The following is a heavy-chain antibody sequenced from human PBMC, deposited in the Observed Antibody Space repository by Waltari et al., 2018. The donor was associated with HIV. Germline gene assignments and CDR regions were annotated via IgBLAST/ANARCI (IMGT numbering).Heavy chain of an antibody. CDR1: NASVNSAISY. Sequence: QVQLQESGPGPVKPSKTLSLTCAVSNASVNSAISYWAWMRQAPGHGLQWLGNVYHSGTNNHVAFIKTRLTISIDTTWNVSSLRLTSVTAASTCLYVCARCLGPRGSIRHFRDGWGQGTRFSV. V-gene: IGHV4-61*03. D-gene: IGHD3-16*01. J-gene: IGHJ1*01. CDR3: ARCLGPRGSIRHFRDG. CDR2: VYHSGTN.